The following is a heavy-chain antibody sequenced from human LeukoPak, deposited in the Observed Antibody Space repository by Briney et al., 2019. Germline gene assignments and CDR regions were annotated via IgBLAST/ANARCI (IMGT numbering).Heavy chain of an antibody. CDR3: ARAYGSGSYSDY. Sequence: VASVKVSCKASGYTFTGYYMHWVRQAPGQGLEWMGWINPNSGGTNYAQKFQGRVTMTRDTSISTAYMELSRLRSDDTAVYYCARAYGSGSYSDYWGQGTLVTVSS. CDR1: GYTFTGYY. V-gene: IGHV1-2*02. CDR2: INPNSGGT. J-gene: IGHJ4*02. D-gene: IGHD3-10*01.